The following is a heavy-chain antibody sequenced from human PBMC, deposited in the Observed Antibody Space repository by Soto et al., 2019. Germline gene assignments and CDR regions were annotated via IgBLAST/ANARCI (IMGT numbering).Heavy chain of an antibody. J-gene: IGHJ4*02. CDR2: ISYYGTNE. Sequence: VRLQRLSWEAVEFTFSGYGIRWIRQAPGKGLEWVAVISYYGTNEYYEDSVKGRFTISRDNSKNTLYLQMNSLRIEDTAVYFCAKEDPSGRYSLDYWGQGSQVTGSS. V-gene: IGHV3-30*18. CDR3: AKEDPSGRYSLDY. CDR1: EFTFSGYG. D-gene: IGHD1-26*01.